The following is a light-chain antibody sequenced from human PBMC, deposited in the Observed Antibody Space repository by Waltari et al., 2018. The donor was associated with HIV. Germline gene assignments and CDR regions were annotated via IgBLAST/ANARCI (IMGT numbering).Light chain of an antibody. J-gene: IGKJ2*01. Sequence: IVMTQSPPTLSVSPGQRVTLSCRARQLISAKVDWYQQRHGQAPRLLIYEAATRPTGIPARFSGSGSGTEFTLTISSLQSEDFATYFCQQYDSGPRGITFGQGTMLEIK. CDR3: QQYDSGPRGIT. CDR1: QLISAK. V-gene: IGKV3-15*01. CDR2: EAA.